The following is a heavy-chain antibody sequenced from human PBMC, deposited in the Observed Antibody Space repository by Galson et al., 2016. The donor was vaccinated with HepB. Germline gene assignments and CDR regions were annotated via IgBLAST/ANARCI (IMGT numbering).Heavy chain of an antibody. D-gene: IGHD6-25*01. Sequence: SETLSPTCTVSAASMNYYYWSWIRQPPGKGLEWIGHIYSSGSTNYNPSLKNRVTMSIETSKNHFPLNLSSVTASETAVYYCARSGSRYSPPPLWGPGTMVTVSS. CDR1: AASMNYYY. CDR2: IYSSGST. J-gene: IGHJ3*01. CDR3: ARSGSRYSPPPL. V-gene: IGHV4-59*13.